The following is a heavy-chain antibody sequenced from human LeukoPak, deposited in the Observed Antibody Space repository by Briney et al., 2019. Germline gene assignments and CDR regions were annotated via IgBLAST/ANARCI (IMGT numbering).Heavy chain of an antibody. V-gene: IGHV1-69*04. Sequence: SVKVSCKASGGTFSSYAISWVRQAPGQGLEWMGRIIPIFGIANYAQKFQGRVTITADKSTSTAYMELSSLRSEDTAVYYCARDGTDSSSPYYYYYGMDVWGQGTTVTVSS. D-gene: IGHD6-6*01. CDR1: GGTFSSYA. J-gene: IGHJ6*02. CDR2: IIPIFGIA. CDR3: ARDGTDSSSPYYYYYGMDV.